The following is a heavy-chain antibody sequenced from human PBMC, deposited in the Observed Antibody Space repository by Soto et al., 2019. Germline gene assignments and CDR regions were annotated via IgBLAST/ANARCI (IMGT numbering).Heavy chain of an antibody. CDR3: ARVPYDTTGYYAF. Sequence: SVKVSCKASGGTFSSYAISWVRQAPGQGLEWMGGIIPIFGTANYAQKFQGRVTITADESTSTAYMELSSLRSEDTAVYYCARVPYDTTGYYAFWGQGTLVTVSS. V-gene: IGHV1-69*13. CDR2: IIPIFGTA. J-gene: IGHJ4*02. CDR1: GGTFSSYA. D-gene: IGHD3-22*01.